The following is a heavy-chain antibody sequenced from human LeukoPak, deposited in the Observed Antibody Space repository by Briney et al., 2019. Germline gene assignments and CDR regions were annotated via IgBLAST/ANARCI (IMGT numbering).Heavy chain of an antibody. CDR1: GGTFSSYA. Sequence: SVKVSCKASGGTFSSYAISWVRQAPGQGLEWMGGIIPIFGTANYAQKFQGRVSITTDESTSTACMELSSLRSEDTAVYYCARAPYSGYDTYYYYYYMDVWGKGTTVTVSS. V-gene: IGHV1-69*05. D-gene: IGHD5-12*01. CDR3: ARAPYSGYDTYYYYYYMDV. CDR2: IIPIFGTA. J-gene: IGHJ6*03.